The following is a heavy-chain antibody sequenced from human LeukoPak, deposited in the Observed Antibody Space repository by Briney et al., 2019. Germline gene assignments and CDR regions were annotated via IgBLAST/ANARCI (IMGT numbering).Heavy chain of an antibody. CDR2: ISAYNGNT. D-gene: IGHD5-12*01. V-gene: IGHV1-18*01. J-gene: IGHJ6*03. Sequence: ASVKVSCKASGYTFTSYGISWVRQAPGQGLEWMGWISAYNGNTNYAQKLQGRVTMTTDTSTSTAYMELRSMRSDDTAVYYCARDRRGYDSDDYYYYMDGWGKGTTVTVSS. CDR1: GYTFTSYG. CDR3: ARDRRGYDSDDYYYYMDG.